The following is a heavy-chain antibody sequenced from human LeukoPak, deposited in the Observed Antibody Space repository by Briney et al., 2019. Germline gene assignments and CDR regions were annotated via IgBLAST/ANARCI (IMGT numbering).Heavy chain of an antibody. Sequence: GASVKVSCKASGYTFTSYDISWVRQAPGQGLEWMGWISAYNGNTNYAQKFQGRVTMTTDTSTSTAYIELRSLRSDDTAVYYCARGPTKKVDSYYYGMDVWGQGTTVTVSS. CDR2: ISAYNGNT. V-gene: IGHV1-18*01. CDR1: GYTFTSYD. D-gene: IGHD1-26*01. CDR3: ARGPTKKVDSYYYGMDV. J-gene: IGHJ6*02.